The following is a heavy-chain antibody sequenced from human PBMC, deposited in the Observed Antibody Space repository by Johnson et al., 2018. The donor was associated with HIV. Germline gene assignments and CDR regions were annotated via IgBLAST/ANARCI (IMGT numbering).Heavy chain of an antibody. CDR1: GFTFSNYG. V-gene: IGHV3-33*08. Sequence: QEQLVESGGGVVQPGRSLRLSCAASGFTFSNYGMHWVRQAPGKGLEWVAFIRYDGSNKYYADSVKGRFTISRDNSKNTMYLQMNSLRAEDTALYYCARDNNLSSAFDIWGQGTMVTVSS. D-gene: IGHD2/OR15-2a*01. CDR3: ARDNNLSSAFDI. CDR2: IRYDGSNK. J-gene: IGHJ3*02.